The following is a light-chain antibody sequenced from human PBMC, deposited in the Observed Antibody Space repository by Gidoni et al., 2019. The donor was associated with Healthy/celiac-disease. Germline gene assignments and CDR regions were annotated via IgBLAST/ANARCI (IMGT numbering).Light chain of an antibody. J-gene: IGLJ1*01. Sequence: HSALTQPSSVSVSPGQSITLSCTGTSSDVGGYNYVSWYQQHPGKAPKLMIYDVSNRPSGVSNRFSGSKSGNTASLTISGLQAEDEADYYCSSYTSSSTPWVFGTGTKVTVL. V-gene: IGLV2-14*03. CDR3: SSYTSSSTPWV. CDR2: DVS. CDR1: SSDVGGYNY.